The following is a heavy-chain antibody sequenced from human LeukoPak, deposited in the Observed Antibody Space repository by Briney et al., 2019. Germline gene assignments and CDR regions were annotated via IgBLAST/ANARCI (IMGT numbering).Heavy chain of an antibody. J-gene: IGHJ4*02. D-gene: IGHD2-8*01. CDR1: GFIFSSYA. CDR3: AKDRSCINDECHGDFDY. Sequence: GGSLRLSCAASGFIFSSYAMSWGRQAPGKGLEWVSTISGSGGSTYYAGSVKGRFTISKDNSKNTVYLQMNSLRAEDTAVYYCAKDRSCINDECHGDFDYWGQGTLVTVSS. V-gene: IGHV3-23*01. CDR2: ISGSGGST.